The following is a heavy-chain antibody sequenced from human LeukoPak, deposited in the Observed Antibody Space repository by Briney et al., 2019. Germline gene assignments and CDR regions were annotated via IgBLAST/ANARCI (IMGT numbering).Heavy chain of an antibody. Sequence: GGSLRLSCAASGFTFSSYAMAWVRQAPGKGLEWVSGISGSGGSTYYADSVKGRFTISRDNSKNTLYLQMNSLRAEDTAVYFCAKHYGSGSYYKETDYWGQGTLVTVSS. D-gene: IGHD3-10*01. CDR2: ISGSGGST. CDR3: AKHYGSGSYYKETDY. V-gene: IGHV3-23*01. J-gene: IGHJ4*02. CDR1: GFTFSSYA.